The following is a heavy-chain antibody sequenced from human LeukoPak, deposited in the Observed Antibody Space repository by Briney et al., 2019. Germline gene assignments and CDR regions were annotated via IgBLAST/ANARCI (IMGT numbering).Heavy chain of an antibody. Sequence: ASVKVSCKASGYTFTSYDINWVRQATGQGLEWMGWMNPNSGNTGYAQKFQGRVTMTRNTSISTAYMELSSLRSEDTAVYYCVVVVEPPGSDGFDVWGQGTMIAVSS. D-gene: IGHD1-14*01. J-gene: IGHJ3*01. CDR2: MNPNSGNT. CDR3: VVVVEPPGSDGFDV. V-gene: IGHV1-8*01. CDR1: GYTFTSYD.